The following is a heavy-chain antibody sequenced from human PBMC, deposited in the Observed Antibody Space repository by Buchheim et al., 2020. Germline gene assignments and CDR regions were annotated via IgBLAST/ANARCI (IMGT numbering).Heavy chain of an antibody. CDR3: ARGGFDFWSSYPPFQH. J-gene: IGHJ4*02. CDR1: AGSVNNFR. V-gene: IGHV4-59*02. CDR2: IFYDGET. Sequence: QVQLQESGPGLVKPSETLSLTCSVSAGSVNNFRWGWIRQSPGKGLEWIGYIFYDGETNYNPSLNSRVSMTVDRTMNQFSLKLSSVTAADTAIYYCARGGFDFWSSYPPFQHWGQGIL. D-gene: IGHD3-3*01.